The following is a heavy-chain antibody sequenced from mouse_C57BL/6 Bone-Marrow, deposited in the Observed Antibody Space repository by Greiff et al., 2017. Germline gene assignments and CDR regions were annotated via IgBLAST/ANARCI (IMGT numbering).Heavy chain of an antibody. D-gene: IGHD2-2*01. CDR3: ARRRLGWLRPDY. Sequence: DVMLVESGGGLVKPGGSLKLSCAASGFTFSSYTMSWVRQTPEKRLEWVATISGGGGNTYYPDSVKGRFTISRDNAKNTLYLQMSSLRSEDTALYYCARRRLGWLRPDYWGQGTTLTVSS. V-gene: IGHV5-9*01. J-gene: IGHJ2*01. CDR1: GFTFSSYT. CDR2: ISGGGGNT.